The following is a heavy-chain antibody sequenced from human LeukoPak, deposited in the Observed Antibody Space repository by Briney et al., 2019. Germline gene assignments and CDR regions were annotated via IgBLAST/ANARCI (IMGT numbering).Heavy chain of an antibody. CDR3: ARHDWDGSGSYSVYFDY. V-gene: IGHV4-39*01. Sequence: SETLSLTCTVSGGSISSSSYYWGWIRQPPGKGLEWIGSIYYSGSTYYNPSLKSRLTISVDTSKNQFSLKLSSVTAADTAVYYCARHDWDGSGSYSVYFDYWGQGTLVTVSS. J-gene: IGHJ4*02. CDR1: GGSISSSSYY. D-gene: IGHD3-10*01. CDR2: IYYSGST.